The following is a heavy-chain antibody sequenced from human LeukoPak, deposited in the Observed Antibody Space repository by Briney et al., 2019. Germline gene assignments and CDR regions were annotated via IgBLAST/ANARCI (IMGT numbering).Heavy chain of an antibody. CDR3: ARGVEYSGSYYHAFDI. CDR1: GFTFSSYA. CDR2: ISYDGSNK. Sequence: PGGSLRLSCAASGFTFSSYAMHWVRQAPGKGLEWVAVISYDGSNKYYADSVKGRFTISRDNTKNSLYLQMNGLRAEDTAVYYCARGVEYSGSYYHAFDIWGQGTLVTVSS. D-gene: IGHD1-26*01. J-gene: IGHJ3*02. V-gene: IGHV3-30*04.